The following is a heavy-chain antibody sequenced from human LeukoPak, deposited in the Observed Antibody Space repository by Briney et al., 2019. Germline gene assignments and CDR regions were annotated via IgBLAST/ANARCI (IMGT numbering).Heavy chain of an antibody. V-gene: IGHV1-2*02. CDR3: ARIPYYYGSGRYSLDY. D-gene: IGHD3-10*01. J-gene: IGHJ4*02. CDR2: INPNSGGT. CDR1: GYTFIDYY. Sequence: VSVKVSCKASGYTFIDYYMHWVRQAPGQGLEWMGWINPNSGGTDYEQKFQGRVTMTRDTSISTAYIELSRLISDDTAVYYCARIPYYYGSGRYSLDYWGEGTLVTVST.